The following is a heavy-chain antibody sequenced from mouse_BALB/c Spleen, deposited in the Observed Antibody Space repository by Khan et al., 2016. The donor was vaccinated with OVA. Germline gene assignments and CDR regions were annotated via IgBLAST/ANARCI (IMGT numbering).Heavy chain of an antibody. CDR2: INPNTDYT. D-gene: IGHD1-1*01. J-gene: IGHJ3*01. CDR1: GFTFTSYW. Sequence: QIQLVQSGAELAKPGASVKMSCKASGFTFTSYWMHWVKQRPGQGLEWIGYINPNTDYTEYNQKFKDKATLTSDKSSSTAYMQMTSLTSEDSAVYYCVNHSSSSAWFTYWGRGTLGTVSA. CDR3: VNHSSSSAWFTY. V-gene: IGHV1-7*01.